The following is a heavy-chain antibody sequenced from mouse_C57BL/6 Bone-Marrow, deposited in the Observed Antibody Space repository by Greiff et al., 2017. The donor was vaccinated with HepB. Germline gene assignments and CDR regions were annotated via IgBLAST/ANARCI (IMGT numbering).Heavy chain of an antibody. CDR3: EREKIYFDY. CDR2: ISDGGSYT. V-gene: IGHV5-4*01. J-gene: IGHJ2*01. Sequence: EVKLVESGGGLVKPGGSLKLSCAASGFTFSSYAMSWVRQTPEKRLEWVATISDGGSYTYYPDNVKGRFTISRDNAKNDLYLQMSHLKSEDTAMYYCEREKIYFDYWGQGTTLTVSS. CDR1: GFTFSSYA.